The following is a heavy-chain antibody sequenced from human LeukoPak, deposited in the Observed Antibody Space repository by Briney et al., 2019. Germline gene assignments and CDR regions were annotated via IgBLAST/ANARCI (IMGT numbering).Heavy chain of an antibody. Sequence: GSPCPSCAASGFIFRNYGMHWVSQAPGKGLEWVAAVASDGNNKYYGDSVKGRFTISRDNSKNSLYLQMNNLRAEDTAVYYCAKGSYDTSGYYLHCFDPWLEGTVVTVSS. J-gene: IGHJ5*02. V-gene: IGHV3-30*18. CDR3: AKGSYDTSGYYLHCFDP. CDR2: VASDGNNK. CDR1: GFIFRNYG. D-gene: IGHD3-22*01.